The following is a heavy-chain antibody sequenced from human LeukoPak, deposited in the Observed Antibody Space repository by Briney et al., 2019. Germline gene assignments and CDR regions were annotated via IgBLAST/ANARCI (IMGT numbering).Heavy chain of an antibody. Sequence: SQTLSLTCAISGDSVSTNSGGWNWIRQSPSRGLEWLGRTYDKSNWYNDYAVSVKSRITINPDTSKNQFSLQLNSVTPEDTAVYYCARGWLQSGFDYWGQGTLVTVSS. CDR2: TYDKSNWYN. J-gene: IGHJ4*02. V-gene: IGHV6-1*01. CDR1: GDSVSTNSGG. D-gene: IGHD5-24*01. CDR3: ARGWLQSGFDY.